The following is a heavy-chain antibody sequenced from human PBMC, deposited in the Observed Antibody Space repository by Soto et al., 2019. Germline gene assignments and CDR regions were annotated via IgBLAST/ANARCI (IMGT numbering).Heavy chain of an antibody. Sequence: GGSLRLSCAASGFTFSSYAMSWVRQAPGKGLEWVSAISGSGGSTYYADSVKGRFTSSRDNSKNTLYLQMNSLRAEDTAVYYCARQGGVVPCYYYYYMDVWGKGTTVTVSS. J-gene: IGHJ6*03. D-gene: IGHD2-2*01. CDR2: ISGSGGST. V-gene: IGHV3-23*01. CDR1: GFTFSSYA. CDR3: ARQGGVVPCYYYYYMDV.